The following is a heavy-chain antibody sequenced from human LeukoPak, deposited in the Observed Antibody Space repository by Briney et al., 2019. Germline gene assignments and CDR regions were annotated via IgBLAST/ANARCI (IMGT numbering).Heavy chain of an antibody. D-gene: IGHD3-3*01. Sequence: SETLSLTCTVSGGSISSTSYYWGWIRQPPGKGLEWIGSIYYSGSTFYNPSLKSRVTISVDTSKNQFSLKLSSVTAADTAVYYCAAPPPRLEWLFDYYYYYMDVWGKGTTVTVSS. CDR1: GGSISSTSYY. CDR2: IYYSGST. CDR3: AAPPPRLEWLFDYYYYYMDV. V-gene: IGHV4-39*01. J-gene: IGHJ6*03.